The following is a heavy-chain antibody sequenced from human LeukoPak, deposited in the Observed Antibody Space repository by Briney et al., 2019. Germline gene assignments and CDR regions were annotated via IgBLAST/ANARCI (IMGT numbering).Heavy chain of an antibody. CDR2: FDPEDGET. Sequence: GASVKVSCKVSGYTLTELSMHWVRQAPGKGLEWMGGFDPEDGETIYAQKFQGRVTMTRDTSISTAYMELSRLRSDDTAVYYCAREATKLGYCSSTSCHSYNWFDPWGQGTLVTVSS. CDR1: GYTLTELS. D-gene: IGHD2-2*01. J-gene: IGHJ5*02. V-gene: IGHV1-24*01. CDR3: AREATKLGYCSSTSCHSYNWFDP.